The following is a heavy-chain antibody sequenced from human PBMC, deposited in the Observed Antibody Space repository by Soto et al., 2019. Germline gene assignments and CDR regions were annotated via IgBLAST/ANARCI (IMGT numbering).Heavy chain of an antibody. V-gene: IGHV3-23*01. CDR1: GFTFGTYT. D-gene: IGHD6-19*01. CDR3: VKGAGRIAVAGANY. Sequence: GGSLRLSCAASGFTFGTYTMTWVCQAPRKGLEWVSSISGSDGTTYSADSVKGRFTISRDNSKNTLYLQMRSLRAEDTAMYYCVKGAGRIAVAGANYWGQGTLVTVS. CDR2: ISGSDGTT. J-gene: IGHJ4*02.